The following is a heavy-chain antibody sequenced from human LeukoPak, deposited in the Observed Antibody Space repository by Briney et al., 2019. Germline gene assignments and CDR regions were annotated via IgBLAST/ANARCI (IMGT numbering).Heavy chain of an antibody. Sequence: GGSLRLSCAASGFSFSTYTMRWVRQAPGKGLEYVSGIASNGGTKYYADSVKGRFTISRDNFKNTVYLQMGSLRTEDMAVYYRAREYCTTNSCYIWGLGYWGQGTLVTVSS. CDR1: GFSFSTYT. D-gene: IGHD2-2*02. CDR3: AREYCTTNSCYIWGLGY. V-gene: IGHV3-64*02. CDR2: IASNGGTK. J-gene: IGHJ4*02.